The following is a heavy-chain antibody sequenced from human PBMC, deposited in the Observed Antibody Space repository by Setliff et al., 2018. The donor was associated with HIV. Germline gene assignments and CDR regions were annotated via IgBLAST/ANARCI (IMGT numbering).Heavy chain of an antibody. Sequence: GASVKVSCKVSAYTLSELSMHWVRQAPGKGLEWMGGFDPEDGKTIYAQKFQGRVTMTEDLSTETAYMELSSLSSDDTAVYYCTSSCRIFYYDSRTYSKWFDPWGQGTLVTVSS. J-gene: IGHJ5*02. CDR3: TSSCRIFYYDSRTYSKWFDP. CDR2: FDPEDGKT. D-gene: IGHD3-22*01. V-gene: IGHV1-24*01. CDR1: AYTLSELS.